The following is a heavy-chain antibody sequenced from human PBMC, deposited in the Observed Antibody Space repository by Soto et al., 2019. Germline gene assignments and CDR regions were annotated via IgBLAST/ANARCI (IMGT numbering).Heavy chain of an antibody. D-gene: IGHD3-3*01. J-gene: IGHJ6*02. V-gene: IGHV3-49*04. CDR1: GFTFGDYA. CDR2: IRSKAYGGTT. CDR3: TREGNYDFWSGSPYYGMDV. Sequence: GGSLRLSCTASGFTFGDYAMSWVRQAPGKGLEWVGFIRSKAYGGTTEYAASVKGRFTISRDDSKSIAYLQMNSLKTEDTAVYYCTREGNYDFWSGSPYYGMDVWGQGTTVTVSS.